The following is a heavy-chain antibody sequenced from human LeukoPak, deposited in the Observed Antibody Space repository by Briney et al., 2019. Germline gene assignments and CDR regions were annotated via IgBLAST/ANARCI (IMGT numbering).Heavy chain of an antibody. D-gene: IGHD1-1*01. V-gene: IGHV1-8*01. Sequence: ASVKVSCKASGYTFTSYDINWVRQATGQGLEWMGWMSPNSGNTGYAQKFQGRVTMTRNTSISTAYMELSSLRSEDTAVYYCARGWMDYYYYGMDVWGQGTTVTVSS. CDR3: ARGWMDYYYYGMDV. CDR1: GYTFTSYD. CDR2: MSPNSGNT. J-gene: IGHJ6*02.